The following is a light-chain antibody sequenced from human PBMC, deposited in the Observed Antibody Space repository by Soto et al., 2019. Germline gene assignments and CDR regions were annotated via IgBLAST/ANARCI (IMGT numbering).Light chain of an antibody. CDR3: QRYGCWGLWT. V-gene: IGKV3-20*01. Sequence: EIVLTQSPGTLSLSPGERATISCRASQSVSSSYLAWYQQKPDQAPRLLIYGASSRATGIPDRFSGSGSGKNFALTISRLKLEDFPLDYCQRYGCWGLWTRGQGT. CDR1: QSVSSSY. CDR2: GAS. J-gene: IGKJ1*01.